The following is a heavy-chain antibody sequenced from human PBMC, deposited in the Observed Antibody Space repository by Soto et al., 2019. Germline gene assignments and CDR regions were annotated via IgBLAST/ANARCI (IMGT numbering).Heavy chain of an antibody. V-gene: IGHV3-23*01. D-gene: IGHD5-12*01. CDR2: ISGSGGST. CDR1: GFTFRSYD. Sequence: EVQLLESGGGLVHPGGSLRLSCAASGFTFRSYDMSWVRQAPGKGLEWVSGISGSGGSTYYADSVKGRFNISRDNAKNTLYLKMNSLRAEDTAVYYCAKDRGGYALSQFDPGGQGTLVTVSS. J-gene: IGHJ5*02. CDR3: AKDRGGYALSQFDP.